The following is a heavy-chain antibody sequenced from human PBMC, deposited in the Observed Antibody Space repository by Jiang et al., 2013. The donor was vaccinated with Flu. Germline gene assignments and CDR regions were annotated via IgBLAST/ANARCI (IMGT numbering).Heavy chain of an antibody. J-gene: IGHJ6*02. V-gene: IGHV4-34*01. D-gene: IGHD2-2*01. Sequence: INHSGSTNYNPSLKSRVTISVDTSKNQFSLKLSSVTAADTAVYYCARALQVVPAAINYGMDVVGPRDHGHRLL. CDR3: ARALQVVPAAINYGMDV. CDR2: INHSGST.